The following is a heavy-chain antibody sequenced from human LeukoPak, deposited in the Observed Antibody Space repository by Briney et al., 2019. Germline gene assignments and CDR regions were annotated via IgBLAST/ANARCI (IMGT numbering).Heavy chain of an antibody. CDR2: IYHSGSA. D-gene: IGHD5-18*01. CDR1: GGSISSGGYY. J-gene: IGHJ3*02. Sequence: SETLSLTCTVSGGSISSGGYYWSWIRQPPGKGLEWIGYIYHSGSAYYNPSLKSRVTISVDRSKNQFSLKLSSVTAADTAVYYCAVHVDTTMGDAFDIWGQGTMVTVSS. V-gene: IGHV4-30-2*02. CDR3: AVHVDTTMGDAFDI.